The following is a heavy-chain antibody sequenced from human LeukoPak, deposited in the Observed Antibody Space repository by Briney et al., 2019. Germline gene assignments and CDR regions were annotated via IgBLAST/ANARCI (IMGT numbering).Heavy chain of an antibody. CDR3: ARSDSSGYWAFLIY. J-gene: IGHJ4*02. D-gene: IGHD3-22*01. CDR2: ISYDGGNK. V-gene: IGHV3-30*04. Sequence: GGSLRLSCAASGFTFSSYAMHWVRQAPGKGLEWVAVISYDGGNKYYADSVKGRFTISRDNSKNTLYLQMNSLRAEDTAVYYCARSDSSGYWAFLIYWGQGTLVTVSS. CDR1: GFTFSSYA.